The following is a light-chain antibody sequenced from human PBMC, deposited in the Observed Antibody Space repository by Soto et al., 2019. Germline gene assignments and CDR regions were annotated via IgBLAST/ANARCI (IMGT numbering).Light chain of an antibody. CDR2: EVN. V-gene: IGLV2-11*01. Sequence: QSALTQPRSVPGSPGQSVTISCTGSSRDVGYYNYVSWYQQHPGKAPKLIICEVNQRPSGVPDRFSGSKSGNTASLTISGLQAEDEADYYCCSYAGNSVIFGGGTKLTVL. CDR3: CSYAGNSVI. CDR1: SRDVGYYNY. J-gene: IGLJ2*01.